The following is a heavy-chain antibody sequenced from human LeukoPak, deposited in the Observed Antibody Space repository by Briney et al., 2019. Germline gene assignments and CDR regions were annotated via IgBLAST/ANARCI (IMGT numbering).Heavy chain of an antibody. CDR1: ILTFSSYA. D-gene: IGHD1-14*01. J-gene: IGHJ4*02. CDR3: AKAVNFGNLDY. CDR2: ISGSGGST. V-gene: IGHV3-23*01. Sequence: PGGSLRLSCTGSILTFSSYAMSWIRQAPGKGLEWVSSISGSGGSTYYADSVKGRFTISRDNSKNTLYLQMNSLRAEDTAVYYCAKAVNFGNLDYWGQGTLVTVSS.